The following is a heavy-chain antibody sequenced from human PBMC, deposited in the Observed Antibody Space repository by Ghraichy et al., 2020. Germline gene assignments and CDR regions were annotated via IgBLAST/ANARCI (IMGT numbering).Heavy chain of an antibody. D-gene: IGHD3-10*01. Sequence: GGSLRLSCAASGFTFSSYSMNWVRQAPGKGLEWVSSISSSSSYIYYADSVKGRFTISRDNAKNSLYLQMNSLRAEDTAVYYCARDRGIDYYGSGSYLGYFQHWGQGTLVTVSS. CDR3: ARDRGIDYYGSGSYLGYFQH. CDR1: GFTFSSYS. J-gene: IGHJ1*01. V-gene: IGHV3-21*01. CDR2: ISSSSSYI.